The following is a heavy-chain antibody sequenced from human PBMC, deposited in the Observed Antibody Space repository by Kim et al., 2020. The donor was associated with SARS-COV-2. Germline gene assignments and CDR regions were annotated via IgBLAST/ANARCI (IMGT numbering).Heavy chain of an antibody. CDR2: ISYDGTDN. Sequence: GGSLRLSCAASGFTFSNFFMHWVRQAPGQGLEWVAAISYDGTDNFYADSVKGRFTISRDNSKNTLYLQVNSLRPEDTAVYFCARDTPQREFDYWGRGTLVTVSS. D-gene: IGHD1-1*01. CDR3: ARDTPQREFDY. J-gene: IGHJ4*02. V-gene: IGHV3-30-3*01. CDR1: GFTFSNFF.